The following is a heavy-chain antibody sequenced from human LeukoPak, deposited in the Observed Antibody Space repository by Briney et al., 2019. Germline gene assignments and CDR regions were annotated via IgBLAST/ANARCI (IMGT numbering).Heavy chain of an antibody. D-gene: IGHD2-8*02. CDR1: GFTFSSYW. CDR2: INSDGSST. Sequence: GGSLRLSCAASGFTFSSYWMHWVRQAPGKGLVWVSRINSDGSSTSYADSVKGRFTISRDNSKSTLSLQMNSLRAEDTAIYYCATYRQVLLPFESWGQGTLVTVSS. CDR3: ATYRQVLLPFES. V-gene: IGHV3-74*01. J-gene: IGHJ4*02.